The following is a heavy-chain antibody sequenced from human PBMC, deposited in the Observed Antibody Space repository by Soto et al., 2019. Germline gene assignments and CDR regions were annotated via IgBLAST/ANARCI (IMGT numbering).Heavy chain of an antibody. V-gene: IGHV1-46*01. Sequence: QVQLVQSGAEVKKPGASVKVSCKASGYTFTSYYMHWVRQAPGQGLEWMGIINPSGDSSTYAQRFQGRVTMTRDTSTSTVYMELSSLRSEDTAVYYCARARSRWDSSGYYYFDYWGQGTLVTVSS. CDR2: INPSGDSS. J-gene: IGHJ4*02. D-gene: IGHD6-19*01. CDR3: ARARSRWDSSGYYYFDY. CDR1: GYTFTSYY.